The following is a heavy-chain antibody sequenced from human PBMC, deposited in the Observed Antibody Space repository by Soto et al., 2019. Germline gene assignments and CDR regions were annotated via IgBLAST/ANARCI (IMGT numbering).Heavy chain of an antibody. CDR1: GFTFSNSA. CDR3: VAGQYFDY. J-gene: IGHJ4*02. Sequence: PGGSLRLSCAASGFTFSNSALRWVRQAPGKGLEWVSSITDSGVSTYYTDSVKGRFTISRDNSRNTLYVQMNSLRADDTAVYYCVAGQYFDYWGQGTLVTVS. V-gene: IGHV3-23*01. CDR2: ITDSGVST. D-gene: IGHD3-10*01.